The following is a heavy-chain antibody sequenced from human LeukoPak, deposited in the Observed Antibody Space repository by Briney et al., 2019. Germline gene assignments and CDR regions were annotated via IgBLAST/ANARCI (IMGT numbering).Heavy chain of an antibody. CDR2: INHSGST. D-gene: IGHD3-3*01. J-gene: IGHJ5*02. CDR1: GGSFSGYY. V-gene: IGHV4-34*01. Sequence: SETLSLTCAVYGGSFSGYYWSWIRQLPGKGLEWIGEINHSGSTNYNPSLKSRVTISVDTSKNQFSLKLSSVTAADTAVYYCARGGKYYDFWSGYRHYNWFDPWGQGTLVTFSS. CDR3: ARGGKYYDFWSGYRHYNWFDP.